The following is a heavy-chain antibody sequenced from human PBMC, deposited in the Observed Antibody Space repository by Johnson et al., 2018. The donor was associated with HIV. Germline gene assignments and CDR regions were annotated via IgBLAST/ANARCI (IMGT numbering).Heavy chain of an antibody. CDR2: IYSGGST. V-gene: IGHV3-66*01. CDR3: ARAYSYGAFDI. CDR1: GFTFSSNY. J-gene: IGHJ3*02. D-gene: IGHD5-18*01. Sequence: EVQLVESGGGVVQPGRSLRLSCAASGFTFSSNYMSWVRQAPGKGLEWVSVIYSGGSTYYADSVKGRYTISRDNSKNTLCLQMNSLRADDTAVYYCARAYSYGAFDIWGQGTRVTVSS.